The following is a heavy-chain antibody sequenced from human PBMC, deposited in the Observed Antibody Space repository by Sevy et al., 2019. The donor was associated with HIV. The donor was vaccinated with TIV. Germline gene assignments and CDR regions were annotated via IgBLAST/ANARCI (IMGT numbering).Heavy chain of an antibody. J-gene: IGHJ5*02. CDR2: IIPIFGTA. Sequence: ASVKVSCKASGGTFSSYAISWVRQAPGQGLEWMGGIIPIFGTANYAQKFQGRVTITADESTSTAYMELSSLRSEDTAVYYCARVLPIYHDSSGYYYPPGVWFDPWGQGTLVTVSS. V-gene: IGHV1-69*13. CDR3: ARVLPIYHDSSGYYYPPGVWFDP. D-gene: IGHD3-22*01. CDR1: GGTFSSYA.